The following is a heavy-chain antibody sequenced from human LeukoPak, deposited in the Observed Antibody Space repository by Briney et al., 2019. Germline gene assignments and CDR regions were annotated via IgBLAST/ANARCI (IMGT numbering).Heavy chain of an antibody. CDR1: GFTFSSYS. J-gene: IGHJ4*02. V-gene: IGHV3-21*04. D-gene: IGHD3-22*01. CDR3: AKAEAYYDIDQPYDY. CDR2: ISSSSSYI. Sequence: GGSLRLSCAASGFTFSSYSMNWVRQAPGKGLEWVSSISSSSSYIYYADSVKGRFTISRDNSKNTLYLQMNSLRAEDTAVYYCAKAEAYYDIDQPYDYWGQETLVTVSS.